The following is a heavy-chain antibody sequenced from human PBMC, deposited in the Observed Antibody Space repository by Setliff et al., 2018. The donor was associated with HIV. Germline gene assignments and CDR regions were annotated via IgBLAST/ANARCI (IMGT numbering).Heavy chain of an antibody. D-gene: IGHD3-10*01. Sequence: PSETLSLTCTVSGGSINSGSYYWSWIRQPAGKGLEWIGHIYTRGSTNYNPSLKSRVTISVDTSKNQFSLKMNSVTVADTAVYYCARVIRGVYFYDGAGYYYFDDWGQGALVTVSS. J-gene: IGHJ4*02. CDR2: IYTRGST. V-gene: IGHV4-61*09. CDR1: GGSINSGSYY. CDR3: ARVIRGVYFYDGAGYYYFDD.